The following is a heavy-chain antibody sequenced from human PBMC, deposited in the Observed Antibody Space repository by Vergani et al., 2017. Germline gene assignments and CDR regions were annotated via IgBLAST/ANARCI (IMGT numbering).Heavy chain of an antibody. Sequence: QVQLVQSGAEVKKPGASVKVSCKASGYTFTSYDINWVRQATGQGLEWMGWMNPNSGNTGYAQKFQGRVTITRNTTISTAYMELSSLRSEDTAVYYCAGAPVYYDFWTGYYMNRFVDYWGQGTLVTVSS. CDR3: AGAPVYYDFWTGYYMNRFVDY. D-gene: IGHD3-3*01. V-gene: IGHV1-8*03. CDR1: GYTFTSYD. J-gene: IGHJ4*02. CDR2: MNPNSGNT.